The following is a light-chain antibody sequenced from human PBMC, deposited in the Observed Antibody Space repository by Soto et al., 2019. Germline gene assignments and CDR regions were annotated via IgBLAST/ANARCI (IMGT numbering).Light chain of an antibody. V-gene: IGKV1-5*01. CDR3: QQYNSYWT. J-gene: IGKJ1*01. CDR2: DAS. Sequence: DIQMTQSPSTLSASVGDRVTITFRASQSISSWLAWYQQKPGKAPKLLIYDASSLESGVPSRFSGSGSGTEFTLTISRLEPEDFATYYCQQYNSYWTFGQGTKVDIK. CDR1: QSISSW.